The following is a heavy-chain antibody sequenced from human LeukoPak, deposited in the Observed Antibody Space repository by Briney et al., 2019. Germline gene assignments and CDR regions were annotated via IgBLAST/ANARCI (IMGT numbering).Heavy chain of an antibody. V-gene: IGHV3-74*01. CDR3: ARDSGYDSSGYSLDAFDI. CDR1: GFTFSSYW. J-gene: IGHJ3*02. Sequence: GGSLRLSCAASGFTFSSYWMHWVRQAPGKGLVWVSRINSDGSSTSYADSVKGRFTISRDNAKNTLYLQMNSLRAEDTAVYYCARDSGYDSSGYSLDAFDIWGQGTVVTVSS. CDR2: INSDGSST. D-gene: IGHD3-22*01.